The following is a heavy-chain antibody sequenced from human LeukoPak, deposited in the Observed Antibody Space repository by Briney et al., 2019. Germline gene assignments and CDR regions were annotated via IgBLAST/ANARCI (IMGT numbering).Heavy chain of an antibody. CDR1: GFTFSSYW. Sequence: GGSLRLSCAASGFTFSSYWMHWVRQVPGKGLVWVSRINSDGSSTSYADSVKGRFTIPRDNAKNTLYLQMNSLRVEDTAVYYCAGSASHNWFDPWGQGTLVTVSS. CDR3: AGSASHNWFDP. V-gene: IGHV3-74*01. CDR2: INSDGSST. D-gene: IGHD2-2*01. J-gene: IGHJ5*02.